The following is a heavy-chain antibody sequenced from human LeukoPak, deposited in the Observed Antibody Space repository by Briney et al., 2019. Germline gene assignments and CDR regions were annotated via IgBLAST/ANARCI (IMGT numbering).Heavy chain of an antibody. V-gene: IGHV4-59*04. J-gene: IGHJ4*02. CDR1: GGSISSYY. CDR3: ARQTGSGLFILP. D-gene: IGHD3/OR15-3a*01. CDR2: IYYSGNT. Sequence: PSETLSLTCTVSGGSISSYYWSWIRQPPGKGLEWIGSIYYSGNTYYNASLKGQVSISIDTSKNQFSLRLTSVTAADTAVYYCARQTGSGLFILPGGQGTLVTVSS.